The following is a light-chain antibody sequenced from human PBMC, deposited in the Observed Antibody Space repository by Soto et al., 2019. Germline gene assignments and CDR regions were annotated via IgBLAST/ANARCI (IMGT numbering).Light chain of an antibody. V-gene: IGKV3-11*01. J-gene: IGKJ5*01. CDR2: DAS. CDR3: QQRSNWPPIT. Sequence: EIVLTQSPATLSLSPGERATLSCRARQRVSSYLAWYQQKPGQAPRLLIDDASNRATGIPARFSGSGSGTDFTLTISSLEPEDFAVYYCQQRSNWPPITFGQGTRLEIK. CDR1: QRVSSY.